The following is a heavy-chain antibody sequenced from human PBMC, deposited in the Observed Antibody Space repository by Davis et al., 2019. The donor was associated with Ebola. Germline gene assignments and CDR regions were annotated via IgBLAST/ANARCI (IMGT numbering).Heavy chain of an antibody. CDR1: GYTFTDYY. CDR2: INPKSGGT. D-gene: IGHD1-26*01. CDR3: ARDGSTSDEKSGELDY. Sequence: ASVKVSCKASGYTFTDYYIHWVRQAPGQGLEWMGWINPKSGGTNYAQKFQGRVTMTRDTSIATAYMELSRLRSDDMAMYYCARDGSTSDEKSGELDYWGQGPLVTVSS. J-gene: IGHJ4*02. V-gene: IGHV1-2*02.